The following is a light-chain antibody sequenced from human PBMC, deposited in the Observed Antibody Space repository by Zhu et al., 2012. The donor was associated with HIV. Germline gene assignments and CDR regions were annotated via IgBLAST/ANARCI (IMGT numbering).Light chain of an antibody. CDR3: QQYSDWPLT. CDR1: QSVSSNY. CDR2: GAS. V-gene: IGKV3-20*01. Sequence: EIVLTQSPGNLSLSPGEGATLSCRASQSVSSNYLAWYQQKPGQAPRLLIYGASNRAAGIPDRFSGSGSGTEFTLTISSLQSEDFAVYYCQQYSDWPLTFGGGTKVGIK. J-gene: IGKJ4*01.